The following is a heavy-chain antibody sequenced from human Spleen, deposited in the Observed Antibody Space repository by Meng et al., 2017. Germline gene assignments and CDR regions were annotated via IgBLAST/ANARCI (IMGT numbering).Heavy chain of an antibody. Sequence: GGSLRLSCAASGFTFSEYYMTWIRQAPGKGLEWVSYISSSGSTIYYGDSVKGRFTISRDNAKNSLYLQMNNLRAEDTAVYYCARDLTAYHYYNYGMDVWGQGTTVTVSS. CDR2: ISSSGSTI. CDR1: GFTFSEYY. CDR3: ARDLTAYHYYNYGMDV. D-gene: IGHD1-14*01. V-gene: IGHV3-11*01. J-gene: IGHJ6*02.